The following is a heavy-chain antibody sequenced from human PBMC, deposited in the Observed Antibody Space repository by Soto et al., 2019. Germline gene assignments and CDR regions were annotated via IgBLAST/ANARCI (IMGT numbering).Heavy chain of an antibody. CDR1: GGSFSGYY. Sequence: QVQLQQWGAGLLKPSETLSLTCAVYGGSFSGYYWSWIRQPPGKGLEWIGEINHSGSTNYSPSLKSRVTISVDTSKNQLSLKLTSVTAADTAVYYCANRLSLESSSWFHNWFDPWGQGTLVTVSS. J-gene: IGHJ5*02. D-gene: IGHD6-13*01. CDR2: INHSGST. CDR3: ANRLSLESSSWFHNWFDP. V-gene: IGHV4-34*01.